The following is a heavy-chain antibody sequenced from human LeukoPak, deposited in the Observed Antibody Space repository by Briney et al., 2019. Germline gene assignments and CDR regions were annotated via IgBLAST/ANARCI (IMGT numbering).Heavy chain of an antibody. D-gene: IGHD3-10*01. CDR1: GITFGNNW. J-gene: IGHJ4*02. CDR3: AHTPWFGELLYPFDY. V-gene: IGHV3-74*01. Sequence: PGGSLRLSCAASGITFGNNWMHWVRQGPGKGLVWISRINSDGGGAIYADSVKGRFTISRDNSKNTLYLQMNSLRAEDTAVYYCAHTPWFGELLYPFDYWGQGTLVTVSS. CDR2: INSDGGGA.